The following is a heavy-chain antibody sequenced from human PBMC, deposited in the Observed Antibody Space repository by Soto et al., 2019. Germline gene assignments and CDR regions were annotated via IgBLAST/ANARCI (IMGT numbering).Heavy chain of an antibody. CDR3: ARVPAANAWFDP. V-gene: IGHV4-30-4*01. CDR2: IYYSGST. D-gene: IGHD2-2*01. Sequence: SETLSLTCTVSGGSISSGDYYWRWIRQPPGKGLEWIGYIYYSGSTYYNPSLKSRVTISVDTSKNQFSLKLSSVTAADTAVYYCARVPAANAWFDPWGQGTLVTVSS. J-gene: IGHJ5*02. CDR1: GGSISSGDYY.